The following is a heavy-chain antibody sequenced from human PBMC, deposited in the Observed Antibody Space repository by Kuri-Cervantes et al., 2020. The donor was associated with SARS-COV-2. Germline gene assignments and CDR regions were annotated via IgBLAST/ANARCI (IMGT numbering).Heavy chain of an antibody. V-gene: IGHV4-39*01. J-gene: IGHJ3*02. CDR3: ARHSEYGDYVPPGGAFDI. CDR2: IYYSGST. Sequence: SETLSLTCTVSGGSISSSSYYWGWIRQPPGKGLEWIGSIYYSGSTYYNPSLKSRVIISVDTSKTQFSLKLSSVTAADTAVYYCARHSEYGDYVPPGGAFDIWGPGTMVTVSS. CDR1: GGSISSSSYY. D-gene: IGHD4-17*01.